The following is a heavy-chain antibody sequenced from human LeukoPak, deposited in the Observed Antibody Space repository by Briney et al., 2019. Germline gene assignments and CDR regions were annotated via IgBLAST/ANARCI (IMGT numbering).Heavy chain of an antibody. Sequence: GASLKISCKVSGPSLSSYWIGWVRQMPGKGLEWMGIIWPGDSDTRYSPSFQGQVTISADKSITTAYLQWSSLKASDTAMYYCATYSSGWYYAFDIWGQGTMVTVSS. CDR1: GPSLSSYW. CDR2: IWPGDSDT. V-gene: IGHV5-51*01. D-gene: IGHD6-19*01. CDR3: ATYSSGWYYAFDI. J-gene: IGHJ3*02.